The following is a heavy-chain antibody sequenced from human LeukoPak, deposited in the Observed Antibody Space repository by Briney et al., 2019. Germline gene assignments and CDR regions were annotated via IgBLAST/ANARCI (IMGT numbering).Heavy chain of an antibody. V-gene: IGHV3-11*01. Sequence: GGSLRLSCAASGFTFSDYYMSWIRQAPGKGLEWVSYISSSGSTIYFADSVKSRFTISRDNAKNSLYLQMNSLRAEDTAVYYCARDYQSNYFDFWGQGTLVTVSS. CDR2: ISSSGSTI. CDR3: ARDYQSNYFDF. D-gene: IGHD3-16*02. CDR1: GFTFSDYY. J-gene: IGHJ4*02.